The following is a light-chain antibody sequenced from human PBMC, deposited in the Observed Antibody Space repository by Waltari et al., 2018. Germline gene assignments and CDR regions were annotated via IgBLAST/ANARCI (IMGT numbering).Light chain of an antibody. Sequence: SYVVTQPPSVSVAPGETATITCGGDNIGTYSVHWYQQKAGQAPGLVIFYDRDRPSGIPGRFSGSNSGNTATLTISRVEAGDEARYYCHVWHPHVDPGVFGTGTEVTVL. CDR2: YDR. J-gene: IGLJ1*01. V-gene: IGLV3-21*04. CDR3: HVWHPHVDPGV. CDR1: NIGTYS.